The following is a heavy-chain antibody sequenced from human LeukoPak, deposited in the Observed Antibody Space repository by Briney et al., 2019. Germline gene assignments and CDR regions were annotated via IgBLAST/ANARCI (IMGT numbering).Heavy chain of an antibody. Sequence: GGSLRLSCAASGFTFSTYWMHWVRHAPGKGLVWVSRIRSDGSTTDYADSVKGRFIISRDKAKDTLYLQMNSLRAEDTAVYYCARENYDYSGDSFAFDIWGRGTVVTVSS. CDR1: GFTFSTYW. V-gene: IGHV3-74*01. J-gene: IGHJ3*02. CDR2: IRSDGSTT. D-gene: IGHD4-23*01. CDR3: ARENYDYSGDSFAFDI.